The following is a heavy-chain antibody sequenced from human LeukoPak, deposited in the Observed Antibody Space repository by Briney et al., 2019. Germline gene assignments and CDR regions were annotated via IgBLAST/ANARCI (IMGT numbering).Heavy chain of an antibody. V-gene: IGHV1-18*01. CDR2: ISVYKGNT. D-gene: IGHD2-2*01. J-gene: IGHJ4*02. CDR1: GDTFTSYN. Sequence: ASVKVSCKASGDTFTSYNINWVRQAPGQGLEWMGWISVYKGNTNYAQKLQGRVTMTTDTSTSTAYMELRSLRSDDTAVYYCARVPPSAHQLLSSDYWGQGTQVTVSS. CDR3: ARVPPSAHQLLSSDY.